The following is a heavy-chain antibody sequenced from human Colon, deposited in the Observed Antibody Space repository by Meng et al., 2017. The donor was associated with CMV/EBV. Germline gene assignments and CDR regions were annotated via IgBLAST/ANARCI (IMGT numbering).Heavy chain of an antibody. CDR2: ISHTGQAL. J-gene: IGHJ6*02. Sequence: GGSLRPSCAASGFTFSDYFMTWIRQAPGKGLEWLSYISHTGQALYYADSVKGRFTISRDNSKNTLYLQMHSLRAEDTAVYYCARDGNDCIDGVCYYYYYGMDVWGQGTTVTVSS. V-gene: IGHV3-11*04. CDR1: GFTFSDYF. D-gene: IGHD2-8*01. CDR3: ARDGNDCIDGVCYYYYYGMDV.